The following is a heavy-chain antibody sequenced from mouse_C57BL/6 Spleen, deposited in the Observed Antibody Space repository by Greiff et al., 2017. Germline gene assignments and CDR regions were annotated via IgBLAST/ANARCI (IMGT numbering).Heavy chain of an antibody. J-gene: IGHJ3*01. Sequence: VQLQQSGPELVKPGASVKISCKASGYTFTDYYMNWVKQSHGKSLEWIGDINPNNGGTSYNQKFKGKATLTVDKSSSTAYMELRSLTSEDSAVYYCARWGYYYGSSSAWFAYWGQGTLVTVSA. V-gene: IGHV1-26*01. CDR3: ARWGYYYGSSSAWFAY. D-gene: IGHD1-1*01. CDR1: GYTFTDYY. CDR2: INPNNGGT.